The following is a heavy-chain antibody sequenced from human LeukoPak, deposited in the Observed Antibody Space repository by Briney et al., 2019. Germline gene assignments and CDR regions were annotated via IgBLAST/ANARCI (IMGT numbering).Heavy chain of an antibody. CDR1: GFTFSSYW. V-gene: IGHV3-74*01. Sequence: TAGSLRLSCAASGFTFSSYWMHWVRQAPGKGLVWVSRINSDGSSTSYADSVKGRFTISRDNAKNTLYLQMNSLRAEDTAVYYCAKGGYCSGGSCPGEDAFDIWGQGTMVTVSS. CDR3: AKGGYCSGGSCPGEDAFDI. D-gene: IGHD2-15*01. J-gene: IGHJ3*02. CDR2: INSDGSST.